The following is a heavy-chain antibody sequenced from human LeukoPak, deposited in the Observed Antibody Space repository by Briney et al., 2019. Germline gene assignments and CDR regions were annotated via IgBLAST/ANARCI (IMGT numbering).Heavy chain of an antibody. CDR2: IYYSGST. J-gene: IGHJ4*02. V-gene: IGHV4-59*08. Sequence: SETLSLTCTVSGGSISGNYWSWIRQPPGKGLEWIGYIYYSGSTNYNPSLKSRVTISVDTSKNQFSLKLSSVTAADTAVYYCARLGSGSYYLGLDYWGQGTLVTVSS. CDR1: GGSISGNY. D-gene: IGHD3-10*01. CDR3: ARLGSGSYYLGLDY.